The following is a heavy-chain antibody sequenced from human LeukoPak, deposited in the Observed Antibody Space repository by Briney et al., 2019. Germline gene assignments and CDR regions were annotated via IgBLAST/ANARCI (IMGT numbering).Heavy chain of an antibody. Sequence: PGGSLRLSCAASGFTFSSYAMSWVRQAPGKGLKWVSAISGSGGSTYYADSVKGRFTISRDNSKNTLYLQMNSLRAEDTAVYYCAKGMGPSDYYDSSGYYLFDYWGQGTLVTVPS. D-gene: IGHD3-22*01. V-gene: IGHV3-23*01. CDR3: AKGMGPSDYYDSSGYYLFDY. J-gene: IGHJ4*02. CDR2: ISGSGGST. CDR1: GFTFSSYA.